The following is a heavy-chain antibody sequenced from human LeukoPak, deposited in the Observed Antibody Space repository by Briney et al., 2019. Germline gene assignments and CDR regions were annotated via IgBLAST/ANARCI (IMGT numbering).Heavy chain of an antibody. V-gene: IGHV4-59*08. J-gene: IGHJ4*02. CDR3: ARQARNKYYFDY. Sequence: SETLSLTCTVSGGSISSYYWSWIRQPPGKGLEWIGYIYYSGSTNYNPSLKSRVTISVDTSKNQFSLKLSSVTAADAAVYYCARQARNKYYFDYWGQGTLVTASS. D-gene: IGHD1/OR15-1a*01. CDR1: GGSISSYY. CDR2: IYYSGST.